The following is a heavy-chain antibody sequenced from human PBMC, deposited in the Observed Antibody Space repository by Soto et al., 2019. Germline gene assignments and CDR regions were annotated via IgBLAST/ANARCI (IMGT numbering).Heavy chain of an antibody. CDR2: IYYSGST. CDR3: ARQQELLLFGKEGFDP. CDR1: GGSISSYY. Sequence: QVQLQESGPGLVKPSETLSLTCTVSGGSISSYYWSWIRQPPGKGLEWIGYIYYSGSTNYNPSLKSRVTISVDTSKNQCSLKLSSVTAADTAVYYCARQQELLLFGKEGFDPWGQGTLVTVSS. J-gene: IGHJ5*02. D-gene: IGHD3-10*01. V-gene: IGHV4-59*08.